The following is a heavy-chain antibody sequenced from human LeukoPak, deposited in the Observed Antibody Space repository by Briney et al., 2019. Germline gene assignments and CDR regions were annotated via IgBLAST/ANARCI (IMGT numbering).Heavy chain of an antibody. V-gene: IGHV1-2*02. Sequence: ASVKVSCKVSGYTFTDYYIHWVRQAPGAGLEWTGWINPYNGATNYAQKFQGRLTMTRDTSMNTVYMELNRLRSEDTAVYYCAREHRGFDPWGQGTLVTVSS. CDR2: INPYNGAT. D-gene: IGHD3-10*01. J-gene: IGHJ5*02. CDR3: AREHRGFDP. CDR1: GYTFTDYY.